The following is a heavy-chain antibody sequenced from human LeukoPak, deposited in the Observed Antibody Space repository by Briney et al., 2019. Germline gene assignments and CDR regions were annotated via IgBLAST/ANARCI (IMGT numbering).Heavy chain of an antibody. CDR2: ISWNSGSI. Sequence: GGSLRLSCAASGFTFDGYAMHWVRQAPGKGLEWVSGISWNSGSIGYADSVKGRFTISRDNAKNSLYLQMNSLRAEDTALYYCAKDFAPYSSSWYVYDYWGQGTLVTVSS. D-gene: IGHD6-13*01. J-gene: IGHJ4*02. CDR3: AKDFAPYSSSWYVYDY. V-gene: IGHV3-9*01. CDR1: GFTFDGYA.